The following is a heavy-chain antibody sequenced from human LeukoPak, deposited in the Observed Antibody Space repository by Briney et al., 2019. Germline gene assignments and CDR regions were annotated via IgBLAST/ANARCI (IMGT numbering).Heavy chain of an antibody. D-gene: IGHD6-13*01. CDR1: GFTFTGHN. Sequence: GSLRLSCAASGFTFTGHNMNWIRQPPGKGLEWVGSIYSSGSTYCNPSLKSRVTISVDTSKNQFSLKLSSVTAADTAVYYCARDQWIAAAGPFDYWGQGTLVTVSS. J-gene: IGHJ4*02. V-gene: IGHV4-59*11. CDR2: IYSSGST. CDR3: ARDQWIAAAGPFDY.